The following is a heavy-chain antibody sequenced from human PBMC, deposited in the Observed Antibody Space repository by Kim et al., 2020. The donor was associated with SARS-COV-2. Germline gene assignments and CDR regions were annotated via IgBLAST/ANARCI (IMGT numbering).Heavy chain of an antibody. CDR1: GYSISSGYY. V-gene: IGHV4-38-2*02. J-gene: IGHJ4*02. D-gene: IGHD6-19*01. Sequence: SETLSLTCTVSGYSISSGYYWGWIRQPPGNGLEWIGSIYHSGSTYYNPSLKSRVTISVDTSKNQFSLKLSSVTAADTAVYYCARYSSGWPLDYWGQGTLVTVSS. CDR2: IYHSGST. CDR3: ARYSSGWPLDY.